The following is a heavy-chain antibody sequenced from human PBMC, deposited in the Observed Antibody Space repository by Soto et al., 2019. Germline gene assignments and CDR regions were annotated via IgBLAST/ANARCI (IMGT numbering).Heavy chain of an antibody. Sequence: QVQLVESGGGLVKPGESLRLSCAASGFTFSDYYMSWIRQVPGKGLEWVSYIGRSSTYTNYADSVRGRFTVSRDNAKNSLYLQMTSLGAEDTAVYYCARATPDYGDYVWYWGQGTLVTVSS. V-gene: IGHV3-11*05. J-gene: IGHJ4*02. CDR3: ARATPDYGDYVWY. CDR2: IGRSSTYT. D-gene: IGHD4-17*01. CDR1: GFTFSDYY.